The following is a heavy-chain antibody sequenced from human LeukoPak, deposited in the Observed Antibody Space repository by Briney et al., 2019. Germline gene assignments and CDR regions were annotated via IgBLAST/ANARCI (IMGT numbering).Heavy chain of an antibody. Sequence: PSQTLSLTCAVSGGSISSGGYSWSWIRQPPGKGLEWIGYIYHSGSTYYNPSLKSRVTISVDRSKNQFSLKLSSVTAADTAVYYCARAGYGDYVGGGFDYWGQGTLVTVSS. CDR3: ARAGYGDYVGGGFDY. D-gene: IGHD4-17*01. CDR2: IYHSGST. V-gene: IGHV4-30-2*01. CDR1: GGSISSGGYS. J-gene: IGHJ4*02.